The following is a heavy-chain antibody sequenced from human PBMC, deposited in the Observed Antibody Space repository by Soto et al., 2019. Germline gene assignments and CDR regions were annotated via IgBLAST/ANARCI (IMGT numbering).Heavy chain of an antibody. CDR3: AKDQGYSGYDGHFDY. D-gene: IGHD5-12*01. V-gene: IGHV3-66*01. Sequence: GGSLRLSCAASGFTVSSKYMNWVRQAPGKGLEWVSLINTAGSTHYAGSVNGRFTISRDNSRNTLYLQMNSLRVEDTAVYYCAKDQGYSGYDGHFDYWGQGTLVTVSS. CDR2: INTAGST. J-gene: IGHJ4*02. CDR1: GFTVSSKY.